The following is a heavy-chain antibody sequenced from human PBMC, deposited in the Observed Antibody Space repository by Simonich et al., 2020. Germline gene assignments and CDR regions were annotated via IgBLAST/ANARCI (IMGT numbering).Heavy chain of an antibody. D-gene: IGHD2-8*01. CDR2: IYNSGST. CDR1: GGSISSSSYY. J-gene: IGHJ4*02. CDR3: ARQRVLMVYAIDY. V-gene: IGHV4-39*01. Sequence: QLQLQESGPGLVKPSETLSLTCTVSGGSISSSSYYWGWIRQPPGKGPEWIGSIYNSGSTYYNPALKSRVTISVDTSKNQFSLKLSSVTAADTAVYYCARQRVLMVYAIDYWGQGTLVTVSS.